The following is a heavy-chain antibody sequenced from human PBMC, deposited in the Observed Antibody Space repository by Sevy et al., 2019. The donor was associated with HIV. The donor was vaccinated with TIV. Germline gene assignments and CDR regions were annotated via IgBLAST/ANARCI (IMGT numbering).Heavy chain of an antibody. D-gene: IGHD2-2*01. J-gene: IGHJ6*03. CDR2: IIPIFGTA. CDR3: AMTPSDIVVVPAAEDGHYYYMDV. V-gene: IGHV1-69*13. CDR1: GGTFSSYA. Sequence: ASVKVSCKASGGTFSSYAISWVRQAPGQGLEWMGRIIPIFGTANYAQKFQGRVTITADESTSTAYMELSSLRSEDTAVYYCAMTPSDIVVVPAAEDGHYYYMDVWGKGTTVTVSS.